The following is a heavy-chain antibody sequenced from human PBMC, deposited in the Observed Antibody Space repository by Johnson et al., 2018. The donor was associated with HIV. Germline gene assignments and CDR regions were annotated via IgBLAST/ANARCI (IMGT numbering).Heavy chain of an antibody. J-gene: IGHJ3*02. V-gene: IGHV3-66*03. D-gene: IGHD6-19*01. CDR1: GFIVSSNY. CDR3: ARDRPSGWPDAFDI. CDR2: FYSGGST. Sequence: VQLVESGGGLIQPGGSLRLSCAASGFIVSSNYMSWVRQAPGKGLEWVSGFYSGGSTYYADSVKGRFTISRDNSKNTLYLQMNSLRPEDTAVYYCARDRPSGWPDAFDIWGQGTMVTVSS.